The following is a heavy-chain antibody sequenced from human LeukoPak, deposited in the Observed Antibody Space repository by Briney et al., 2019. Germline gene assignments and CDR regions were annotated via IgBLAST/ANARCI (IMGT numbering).Heavy chain of an antibody. Sequence: PGRSLRLSCAASGFTFSSYAMHWVRQAPGKGLEWVAVISYDGSNKYYADSVKGRFTISRYNSKNTLYLQMNSLRAEDTAVYYCAAEYYDILTGPSETPWGQGTLVTVSS. CDR1: GFTFSSYA. CDR2: ISYDGSNK. J-gene: IGHJ5*02. D-gene: IGHD3-9*01. CDR3: AAEYYDILTGPSETP. V-gene: IGHV3-30-3*01.